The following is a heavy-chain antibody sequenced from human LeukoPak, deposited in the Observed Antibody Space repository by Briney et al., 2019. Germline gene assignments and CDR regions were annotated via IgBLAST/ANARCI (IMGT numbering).Heavy chain of an antibody. CDR1: GFTFSDYY. Sequence: GGSLRLSCAASGFTFSDYYVSWIRQAPGKGLEWVSYISSSGSTIYYADSVKGRFTISRDNAKNSLYLQMNSLRAEDTAVYYCARRPTNWNDYSVPPYYYYMDVWGKGTTVTVSS. J-gene: IGHJ6*03. CDR2: ISSSGSTI. V-gene: IGHV3-11*04. CDR3: ARRPTNWNDYSVPPYYYYMDV. D-gene: IGHD1-20*01.